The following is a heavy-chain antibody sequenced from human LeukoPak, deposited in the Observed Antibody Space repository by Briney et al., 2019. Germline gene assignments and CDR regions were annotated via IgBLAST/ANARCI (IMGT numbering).Heavy chain of an antibody. CDR2: FSGNGRTT. CDR3: AKEGGTMFFDS. Sequence: GGSLRLSCAASGFTFRDYTIHWVRQPPGKSLEWVSLFSGNGRTTFYADSVKGRLTISRDNSKNSLYLQMNSLRSEDTALYYCAKEGGTMFFDSWGQGTLVTVSS. D-gene: IGHD3-3*01. V-gene: IGHV3-43*01. J-gene: IGHJ5*01. CDR1: GFTFRDYT.